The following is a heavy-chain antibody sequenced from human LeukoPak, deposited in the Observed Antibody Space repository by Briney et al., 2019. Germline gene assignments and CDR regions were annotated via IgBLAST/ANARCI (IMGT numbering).Heavy chain of an antibody. CDR2: ISSSAGTI. D-gene: IGHD5-24*01. Sequence: GGSLRLSCAASGFTFSSYEMNWVRQAPGKGLEWVSYISSSAGTIYYADSVKGRFTISRDNAKNSLYLQMNSLRAEDTAVYYCARLRGGYRLYWGQGTLVTVSS. CDR1: GFTFSSYE. CDR3: ARLRGGYRLY. J-gene: IGHJ4*02. V-gene: IGHV3-48*03.